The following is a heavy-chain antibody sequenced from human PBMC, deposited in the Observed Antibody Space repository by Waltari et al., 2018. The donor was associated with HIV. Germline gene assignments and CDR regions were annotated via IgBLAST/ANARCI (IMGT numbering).Heavy chain of an antibody. CDR2: FEPEDGER. CDR3: ATGEGFLGAGGMDV. D-gene: IGHD3-3*01. V-gene: IGHV1-24*01. Sequence: QVPLVQSGDAVKKPGATVKVSCKVSGYTFTELSMHWVRQAPGKGLEWMGGFEPEDGERIYAQKFQGRITMTEDTSTDTAYMELSSLRFEDTAVYYCATGEGFLGAGGMDVWGQGTTVSVSS. CDR1: GYTFTELS. J-gene: IGHJ6*02.